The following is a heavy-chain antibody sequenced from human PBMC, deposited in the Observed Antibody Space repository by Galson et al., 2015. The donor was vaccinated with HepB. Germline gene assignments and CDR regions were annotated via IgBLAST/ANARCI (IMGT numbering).Heavy chain of an antibody. Sequence: SLRLSCAASGFPFNNAWMTWVRQAPGMGLEWVGRIKSKTDGETTDYAAPVKGRFTISRDDSKNRLYLQMNSLKTEDTAVYYCTTDVYYGTYLSWLDPWGQGTLVTVSS. CDR1: GFPFNNAW. V-gene: IGHV3-15*01. J-gene: IGHJ5*02. D-gene: IGHD3-10*01. CDR3: TTDVYYGTYLSWLDP. CDR2: IKSKTDGETT.